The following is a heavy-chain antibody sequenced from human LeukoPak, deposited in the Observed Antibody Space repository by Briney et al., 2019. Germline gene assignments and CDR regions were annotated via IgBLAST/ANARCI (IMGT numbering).Heavy chain of an antibody. CDR3: AREEAAAAVFDY. CDR1: GYTFTSYA. CDR2: INAGNGNT. Sequence: ASVKVSCKASGYTFTSYAMHWVRQAPGQRLEWMGWINAGNGNTKYSQKFQGRVTITRDTSASTAYMELSSLRSEDTAVYYCAREEAAAAVFDYWGQGTLVTVFS. V-gene: IGHV1-3*01. D-gene: IGHD6-13*01. J-gene: IGHJ4*02.